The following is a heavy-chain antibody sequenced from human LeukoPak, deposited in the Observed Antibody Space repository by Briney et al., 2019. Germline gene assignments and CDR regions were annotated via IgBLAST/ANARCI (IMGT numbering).Heavy chain of an antibody. Sequence: GGSLRLSCAAAAFTFDDYGMSWVRRAPGKGLEWVSGMNWNGGSTAYADSVKGRFTISRDNAKNSLYLQMNSLRAEDTALYYCARGSAGIDYWAQGTLVTV. CDR2: MNWNGGST. CDR3: ARGSAGIDY. CDR1: AFTFDDYG. V-gene: IGHV3-20*04. J-gene: IGHJ4*02.